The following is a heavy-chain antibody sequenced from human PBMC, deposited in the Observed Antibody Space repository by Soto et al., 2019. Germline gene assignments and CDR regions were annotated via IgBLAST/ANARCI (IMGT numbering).Heavy chain of an antibody. V-gene: IGHV5-51*01. Sequence: AESLNISCKGSGYSFTSYWIGWVRQMPGKGLEWMGIIYPGDSDTRYSPSFQGQVTISADKSISTAYLQWSSLKASDTAMYYCARLPDFIGSQPLNYFDYWGQGPLVSLS. CDR3: ARLPDFIGSQPLNYFDY. D-gene: IGHD3-10*01. CDR2: IYPGDSDT. J-gene: IGHJ4*02. CDR1: GYSFTSYW.